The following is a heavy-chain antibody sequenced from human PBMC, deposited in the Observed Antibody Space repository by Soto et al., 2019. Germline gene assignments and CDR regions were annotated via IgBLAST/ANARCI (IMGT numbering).Heavy chain of an antibody. Sequence: EVQLVESGGGLIQPGGSLRLSCAASGFTVSSNYMSWVRQSPGKGLEWVSVIYSGGSTYYADSVKGRFTISRDNSKNTLYLQMNSLRAEDTAVYYCARRGPGLSKAYGMDVCGQGTTVTVSS. CDR1: GFTVSSNY. CDR3: ARRGPGLSKAYGMDV. J-gene: IGHJ6*02. D-gene: IGHD3-16*02. CDR2: IYSGGST. V-gene: IGHV3-53*01.